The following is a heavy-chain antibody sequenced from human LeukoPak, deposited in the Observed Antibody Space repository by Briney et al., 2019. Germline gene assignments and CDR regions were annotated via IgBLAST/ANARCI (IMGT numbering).Heavy chain of an antibody. D-gene: IGHD2-2*01. CDR1: GFTFNSYA. CDR2: ISDSGGGT. Sequence: GGSLRLSCAASGFTFNSYAMSWVRQPPGKGLEWVSRISDSGGGTYFADSVKGRFTISRDNSKNILYLQMNSLRAEDTAVYYCAKDRGAIRGWFFDLWGRGTLVSVSS. CDR3: AKDRGAIRGWFFDL. J-gene: IGHJ2*01. V-gene: IGHV3-23*01.